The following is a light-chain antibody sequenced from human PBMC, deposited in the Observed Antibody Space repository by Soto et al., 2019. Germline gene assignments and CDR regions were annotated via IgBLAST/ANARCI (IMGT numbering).Light chain of an antibody. V-gene: IGKV3D-20*02. CDR3: QQRSNWPPIT. Sequence: EIVLTQSPGTLSLSPGERATLSCRASQSISSPYLAWYQQTPGQAPRLLIDGASKRATATPDRFSGSGSGTDFTLTISRLEPEDFAVYYCQQRSNWPPITFGQGTRLEI. CDR1: QSISSPY. J-gene: IGKJ5*01. CDR2: GAS.